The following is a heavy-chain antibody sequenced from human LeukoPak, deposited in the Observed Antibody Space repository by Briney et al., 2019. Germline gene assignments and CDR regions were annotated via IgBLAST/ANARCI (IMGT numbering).Heavy chain of an antibody. Sequence: ASVKVSCKASGYMFTSYGISWVRQAPGQGLEWMGWISAYTGNTNSAQRLQGRVTMTTDTSTSTAYMELRSLRSDDTAVYYCARGMFDSSGSYYYFYYAMDVWGHGTTVTVSS. CDR3: ARGMFDSSGSYYYFYYAMDV. J-gene: IGHJ6*02. CDR1: GYMFTSYG. V-gene: IGHV1-18*01. D-gene: IGHD3-22*01. CDR2: ISAYTGNT.